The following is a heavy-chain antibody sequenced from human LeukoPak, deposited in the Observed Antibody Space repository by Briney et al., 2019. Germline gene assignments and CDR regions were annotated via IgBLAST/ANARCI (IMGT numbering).Heavy chain of an antibody. Sequence: SETLSLTCTVSGGSISSYYWSWIRQPPGKGLEWIGYIYYSESTNYNLTLKCRVTISVDTSKNQFSLKLSSVTAADTAVYYCAKAAGNVLTYYFDYWGQGTLVTVSS. CDR3: AKAAGNVLTYYFDY. D-gene: IGHD1-1*01. CDR1: GGSISSYY. V-gene: IGHV4-59*01. CDR2: IYYSEST. J-gene: IGHJ4*02.